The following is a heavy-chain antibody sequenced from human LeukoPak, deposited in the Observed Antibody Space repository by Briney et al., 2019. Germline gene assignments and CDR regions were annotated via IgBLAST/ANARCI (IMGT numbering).Heavy chain of an antibody. V-gene: IGHV1-69*13. J-gene: IGHJ6*03. CDR1: GCTFSSYA. Sequence: SVKVSCKASGCTFSSYAISWVRQAPGQGLEWMGGIIPIFGTANYAQKFQGIVTITADESTSTAYMELSSLRSEDTAVYYCARDPHYYYYYMDVWGKGTTVTVSS. CDR2: IIPIFGTA. CDR3: ARDPHYYYYYMDV.